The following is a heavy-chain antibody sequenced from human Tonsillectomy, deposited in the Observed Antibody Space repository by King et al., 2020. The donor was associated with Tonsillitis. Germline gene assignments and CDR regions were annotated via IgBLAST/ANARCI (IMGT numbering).Heavy chain of an antibody. J-gene: IGHJ4*02. D-gene: IGHD4/OR15-4a*01. CDR2: ISYDGSNK. CDR1: GFTFSNYG. Sequence: VQLVESGGGVVQPGRSLRLSCAASGFTFSNYGVHWVRQAPGKGLEWVAVISYDGSNKYYADSVKGRFTISRANSKNTLYLQMNSLRAEDTAVYYCAKSPRQHQVLGAGFDYWGQGHLVSVSS. V-gene: IGHV3-30*18. CDR3: AKSPRQHQVLGAGFDY.